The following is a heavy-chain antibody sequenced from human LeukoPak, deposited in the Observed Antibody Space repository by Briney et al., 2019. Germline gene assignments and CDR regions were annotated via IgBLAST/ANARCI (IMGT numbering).Heavy chain of an antibody. Sequence: GGSLRLSCAASGFTFNTYAMSWVRQPPGKGLEWVSGISNSGGSTHYADSVKGRFTISRDNSKNTLYLQMNSLRAEDTAVYYCARDHSSSWYLIRYYMDVWGKGTTVTVSS. V-gene: IGHV3-23*01. CDR2: ISNSGGST. CDR3: ARDHSSSWYLIRYYMDV. D-gene: IGHD6-13*01. CDR1: GFTFNTYA. J-gene: IGHJ6*03.